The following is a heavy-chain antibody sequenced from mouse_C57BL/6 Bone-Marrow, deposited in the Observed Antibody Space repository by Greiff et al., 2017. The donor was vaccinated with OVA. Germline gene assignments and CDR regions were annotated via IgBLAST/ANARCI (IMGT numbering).Heavy chain of an antibody. J-gene: IGHJ3*01. CDR3: ARWGGAY. CDR1: GYTFTSYW. V-gene: IGHV1-59*01. CDR2: IDPSDSYT. Sequence: QVQLQQPGAELVRPGTSVKLSCKASGYTFTSYWMHWVKQRPGQGLEWIGVIDPSDSYTNYNQKFKGKATLTVDTSSSTAYMQLCSLTSEDSAVYYCARWGGAYWGQGTLVTVSA.